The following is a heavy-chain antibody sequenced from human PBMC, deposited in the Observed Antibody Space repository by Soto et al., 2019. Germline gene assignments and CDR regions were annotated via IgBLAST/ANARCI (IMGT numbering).Heavy chain of an antibody. CDR1: GYTFTSYG. CDR3: ARFSRGAAAGPYDY. V-gene: IGHV1-18*01. CDR2: ISAYNGNT. Sequence: ASVKVSCKASGYTFTSYGISWVRQAPGQGLEWMGWISAYNGNTNYAQKLQDSVTMTTDTSTCTAYLELRSLRSDDTAVYYCARFSRGAAAGPYDYWGQGTLVTVSS. J-gene: IGHJ4*02. D-gene: IGHD6-13*01.